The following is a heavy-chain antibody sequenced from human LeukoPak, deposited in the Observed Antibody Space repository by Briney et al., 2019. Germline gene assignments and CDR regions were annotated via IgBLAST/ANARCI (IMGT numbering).Heavy chain of an antibody. J-gene: IGHJ4*02. CDR3: ARSDSGWLVDY. D-gene: IGHD5-12*01. CDR2: IYYGGGS. CDR1: GGSISNSSYS. Sequence: SEILSLTCIVSGGSISNSSYSWAWIRQPPGKGLEWVGTIYYGGGSYHNPSLKSRVTISVDTSKNQFSLRLRSVTAADTAVYYCARSDSGWLVDYWGQGTLVTVSS. V-gene: IGHV4-39*01.